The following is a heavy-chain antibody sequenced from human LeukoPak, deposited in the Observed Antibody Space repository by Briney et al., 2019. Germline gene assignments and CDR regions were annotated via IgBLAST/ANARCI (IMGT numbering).Heavy chain of an antibody. D-gene: IGHD4-11*01. CDR1: GFTVSSNY. CDR3: ARDSYSKNDY. Sequence: GGSPRLSCAASGFTVSSNYMSWVRQAPGKGLEWVSVIYSGGNTFYADFVKGRFTISRDNSKNTLYLQMNSLRAEDTAVYFCARDSYSKNDYWGQGTLVTVSS. J-gene: IGHJ4*02. V-gene: IGHV3-53*01. CDR2: IYSGGNT.